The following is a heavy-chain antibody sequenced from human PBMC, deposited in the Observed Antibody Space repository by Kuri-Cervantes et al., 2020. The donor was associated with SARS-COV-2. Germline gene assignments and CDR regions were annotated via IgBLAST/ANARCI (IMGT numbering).Heavy chain of an antibody. Sequence: GGSLRLSCAASGFTFSSYGMHWVRQAPGKGLEWVAVIWYDGSNKYYADSVKGRFTISRDNSKNTLYLQMNSLRAEDTAIYYCAKDLFPGLGIGNIVFDFWGQGALVTVSS. CDR3: AKDLFPGLGIGNIVFDF. D-gene: IGHD3/OR15-3a*01. V-gene: IGHV3-33*06. CDR2: IWYDGSNK. CDR1: GFTFSSYG. J-gene: IGHJ4*02.